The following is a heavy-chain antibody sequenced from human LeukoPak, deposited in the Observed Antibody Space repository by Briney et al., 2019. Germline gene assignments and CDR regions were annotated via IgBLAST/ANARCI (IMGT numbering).Heavy chain of an antibody. Sequence: GGSLRLSCTGSGFTFDDYVMSWFRQAPGKGLEWVGFIRSKPYGGTTEYAASVKGRFTISRDDSKNIAYLQMNSPKTEDTAVFYCTRTGDYYDSSTYYYGLDYWGQGTLVTVSS. CDR3: TRTGDYYDSSTYYYGLDY. J-gene: IGHJ4*02. D-gene: IGHD3-22*01. V-gene: IGHV3-49*03. CDR1: GFTFDDYV. CDR2: IRSKPYGGTT.